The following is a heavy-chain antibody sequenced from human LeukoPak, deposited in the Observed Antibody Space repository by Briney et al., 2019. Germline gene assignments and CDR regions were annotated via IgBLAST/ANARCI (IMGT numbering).Heavy chain of an antibody. CDR1: GGSISSGDFY. CDR3: ASLGKTTIDY. J-gene: IGHJ4*02. Sequence: SETLSLTCTVSGGSISSGDFYWSWIRQPPGKGLEWIGYIYYSGSTYYNPSLKSRVTISVDTSKNQFSLKLSSVTAADTAVYYCASLGKTTIDYWGQGTLVTVSS. D-gene: IGHD1-7*01. CDR2: IYYSGST. V-gene: IGHV4-30-4*01.